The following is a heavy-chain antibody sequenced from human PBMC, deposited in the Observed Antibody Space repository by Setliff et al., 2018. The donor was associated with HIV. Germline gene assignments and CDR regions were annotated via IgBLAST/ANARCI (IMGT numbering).Heavy chain of an antibody. J-gene: IGHJ4*02. CDR3: ARETQLRYFDWLPYDDY. V-gene: IGHV3-48*04. Sequence: GGSLRLSCAASGFTFSSYSMNWVRQAPGKGLEWVSYISSSSSTIYYADSVKGRFTISRDNAKNSLYLQMNSLRAEDTAVYYCARETQLRYFDWLPYDDYWGQGTLVTVSS. D-gene: IGHD3-9*01. CDR2: ISSSSSTI. CDR1: GFTFSSYS.